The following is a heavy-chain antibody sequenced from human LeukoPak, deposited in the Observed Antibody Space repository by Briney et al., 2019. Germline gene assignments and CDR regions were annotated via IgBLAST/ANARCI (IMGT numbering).Heavy chain of an antibody. CDR2: INLNSGGT. Sequence: ASVEVSCKASGYTFTGCFMHWVRQAPGQGLEWMGRINLNSGGTYYAQNFQGRVTMTRDTSISTAYVELSRLTSDDTAMYYCARDLSSTSNWEFDFWGQGTLVTVSS. CDR3: ARDLSSTSNWEFDF. V-gene: IGHV1-2*06. J-gene: IGHJ4*02. CDR1: GYTFTGCF. D-gene: IGHD1-26*01.